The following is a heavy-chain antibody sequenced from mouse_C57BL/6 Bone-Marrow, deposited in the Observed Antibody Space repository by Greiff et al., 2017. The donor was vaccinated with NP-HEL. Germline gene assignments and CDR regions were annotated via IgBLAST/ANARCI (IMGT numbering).Heavy chain of an antibody. Sequence: EVQLVESGGDLVKPGGSLKLSCAASGFTFSSYGMSWVRQTPDKRLEWVATISSGGGYTYYPDSVKGRFTLSRDNATNTLYLQMSSLTSEDTAMYYCAGDENYYGSSSDYWGQGTALTVSS. D-gene: IGHD1-1*01. J-gene: IGHJ2*01. CDR2: ISSGGGYT. V-gene: IGHV5-6*01. CDR1: GFTFSSYG. CDR3: AGDENYYGSSSDY.